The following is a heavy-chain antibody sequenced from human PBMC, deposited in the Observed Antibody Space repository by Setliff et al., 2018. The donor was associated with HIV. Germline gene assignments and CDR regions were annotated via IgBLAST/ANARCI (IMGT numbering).Heavy chain of an antibody. CDR3: AVGRYSYGLCYFDY. CDR2: IYYSGST. J-gene: IGHJ4*02. Sequence: PSETLSLTCTVSGGSISSGDYYWSWIRQPPGKGLEWIGYIYYSGSTYYNPSLKSRVTISVDTSKNQFSLKLSSVTAADTAVYYCAVGRYSYGLCYFDYWGQGTQVTVSS. CDR1: GGSISSGDYY. V-gene: IGHV4-30-4*08. D-gene: IGHD5-18*01.